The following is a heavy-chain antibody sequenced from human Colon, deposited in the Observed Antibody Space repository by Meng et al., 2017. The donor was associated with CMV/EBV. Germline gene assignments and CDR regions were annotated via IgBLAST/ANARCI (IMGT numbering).Heavy chain of an antibody. D-gene: IGHD2-8*01. V-gene: IGHV3-23*03. CDR1: GFTFSTYA. J-gene: IGHJ4*02. CDR2: IYSGGSTT. Sequence: GESLKISCAASGFTFSTYAMTWVRQAPGKGLEWVSVIYSGGSTTYYADSVKGRFTITRDNSKNTLYLQMNSLRAEDTAVYYCAKGIGYCTYGVCSGMDYWGQGTLVTVSS. CDR3: AKGIGYCTYGVCSGMDY.